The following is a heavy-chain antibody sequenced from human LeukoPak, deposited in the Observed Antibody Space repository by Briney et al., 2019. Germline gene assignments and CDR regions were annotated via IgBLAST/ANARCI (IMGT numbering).Heavy chain of an antibody. D-gene: IGHD6-19*01. J-gene: IGHJ4*02. CDR3: ARDRYSSGWYGDFDC. CDR1: GFTFDDYA. V-gene: IGHV3-9*03. CDR2: ISWNSGSI. Sequence: GRSLRLSCAASGFTFDDYAMHWVRQAPGKGLEWVSGISWNSGSIGYADSVKGRFTISRDNAKNSLYLQMNSLRAEDMALYYCARDRYSSGWYGDFDCWGQGTLVTVSS.